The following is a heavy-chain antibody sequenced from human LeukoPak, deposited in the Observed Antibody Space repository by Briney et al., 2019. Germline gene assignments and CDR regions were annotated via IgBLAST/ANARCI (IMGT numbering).Heavy chain of an antibody. CDR2: VRGSGDST. V-gene: IGHV3-23*01. CDR3: AKAHMDDWYYFDY. CDR1: GFTFSGFA. Sequence: GGSLRLYCAASGFTFSGFAMTWVRQAPGKGLEWVSAVRGSGDSTYYADSVKGRFTISRDNSKNTLSLQMNSLRAGDTAVYYCAKAHMDDWYYFDYWGQGALVTVSS. J-gene: IGHJ4*02. D-gene: IGHD3-9*01.